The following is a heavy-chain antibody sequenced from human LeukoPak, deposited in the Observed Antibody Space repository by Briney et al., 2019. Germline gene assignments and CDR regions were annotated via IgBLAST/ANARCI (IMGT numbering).Heavy chain of an antibody. D-gene: IGHD3-16*02. J-gene: IGHJ4*02. CDR2: ISAYNGNT. CDR3: ARHSTFGGVIPEYYFDY. CDR1: GYTFTSYG. V-gene: IGHV1-18*01. Sequence: GASVKVSCKASGYTFTSYGISWVRQAPGQGLEWMGWISAYNGNTNYAQKLQGRVTMTTDTSTNTAYMELRSLRSDDTAVYYCARHSTFGGVIPEYYFDYWGQGTLVTVSS.